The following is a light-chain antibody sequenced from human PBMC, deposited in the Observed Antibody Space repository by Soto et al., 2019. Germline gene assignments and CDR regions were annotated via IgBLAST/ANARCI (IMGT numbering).Light chain of an antibody. CDR3: AVWDDRLSGWL. V-gene: IGLV2-14*01. J-gene: IGLJ3*02. CDR1: SSDVGGYNY. Sequence: QSALTQPASVSGSPGQSITISCTGTSSDVGGYNYVSWYQQHPGKAPKLMIYEVSNRPSGVPDRISGSKSGTSASLAISGLRSQDEADYYCAVWDDRLSGWLFGGGTKLTVL. CDR2: EVS.